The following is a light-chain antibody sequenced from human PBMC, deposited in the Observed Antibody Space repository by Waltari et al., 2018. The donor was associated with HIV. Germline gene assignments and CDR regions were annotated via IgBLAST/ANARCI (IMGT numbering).Light chain of an antibody. V-gene: IGKV1-39*01. Sequence: DIQMTQSPTSLSAYVGETVIISCRASQSISTYLNWYQKKGDKSPKLWIFGSSNLQSGVPSRFSGSGSGTEFTLIIRSLQPEDFASYFCQQSYSVPWTFGQGTKIEV. CDR1: QSISTY. J-gene: IGKJ1*01. CDR3: QQSYSVPWT. CDR2: GSS.